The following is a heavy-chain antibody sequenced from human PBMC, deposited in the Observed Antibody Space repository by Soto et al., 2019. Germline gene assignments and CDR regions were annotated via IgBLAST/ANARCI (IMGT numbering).Heavy chain of an antibody. Sequence: KTSETLSLTCTVSGGSINSYFWTWLRQPPGRGLECIAYIDDSGTTTYSPSLRSRVTISVDTSTNQFSLNLKSVTAADTAVYYCARGGSSGWYLDYWGLGTLVTVSS. J-gene: IGHJ4*02. CDR3: ARGGSSGWYLDY. CDR2: IDDSGTT. CDR1: GGSINSYF. V-gene: IGHV4-59*01. D-gene: IGHD6-19*01.